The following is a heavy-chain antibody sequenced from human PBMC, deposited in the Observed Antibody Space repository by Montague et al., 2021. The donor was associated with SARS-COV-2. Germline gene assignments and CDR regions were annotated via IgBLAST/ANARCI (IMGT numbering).Heavy chain of an antibody. CDR2: IFRSGDS. V-gene: IGHV4-4*02. Sequence: SETLSLTCTVSGDSISNSSWWTWVRQSPGRGLEWIGEIFRSGDSXYNPSLKSRVTMSVDMSRNQFSLSLSNVTAADTATYYCVRGGTMTVVVFDYWGQGTLVTVSS. CDR1: GDSISNSSW. D-gene: IGHD3-22*01. CDR3: VRGGTMTVVVFDY. J-gene: IGHJ4*02.